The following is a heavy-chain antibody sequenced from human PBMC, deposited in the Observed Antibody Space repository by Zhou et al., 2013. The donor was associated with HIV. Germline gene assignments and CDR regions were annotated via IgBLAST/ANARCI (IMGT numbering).Heavy chain of an antibody. V-gene: IGHV1-69*05. CDR3: ARGLSARWGGGGFFYMDV. Sequence: QVQLVQSGAEVKRPGASVKVSCKASGGTFSSYAISWVRQAPGQGLEWMGGIIPIFGTANYAQKFQGRVTITTDESTSTAYMELSSLRSEDTAVYFCARGLSARWGGGGFFYMDVWGQGTAVTVSS. CDR1: GGTFSSYA. J-gene: IGHJ6*03. D-gene: IGHD6-25*01. CDR2: IIPIFGTA.